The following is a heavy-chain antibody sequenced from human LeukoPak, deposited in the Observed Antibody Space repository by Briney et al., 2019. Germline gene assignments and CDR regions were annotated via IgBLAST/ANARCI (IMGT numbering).Heavy chain of an antibody. CDR3: GTADSGSYSQIDY. J-gene: IGHJ4*02. V-gene: IGHV4-59*01. Sequence: SETLSLTCTVSGGSISSYYWSWIRQSPGKGLECIGYLSYSGSTTYNPSLKSRVTISVDTSKNQFSLKLNSVTAADTAVYYCGTADSGSYSQIDYWGQGTLVTVSS. CDR2: LSYSGST. D-gene: IGHD3-10*01. CDR1: GGSISSYY.